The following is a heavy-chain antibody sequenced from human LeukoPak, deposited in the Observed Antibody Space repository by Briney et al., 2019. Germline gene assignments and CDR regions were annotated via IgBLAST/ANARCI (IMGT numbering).Heavy chain of an antibody. D-gene: IGHD7-27*01. CDR1: GYTFTAYY. V-gene: IGHV1-2*02. CDR2: IKPNSGDT. Sequence: GASVKVSCKASGYTFTAYYMHWVRQAPGQGLEWMGWIKPNSGDTNYAQKLQGRVTMTTDTSTSTAYMELRSLRSDDTAVYYCARVDLNWGFDYWGQGTLVTVSS. CDR3: ARVDLNWGFDY. J-gene: IGHJ4*02.